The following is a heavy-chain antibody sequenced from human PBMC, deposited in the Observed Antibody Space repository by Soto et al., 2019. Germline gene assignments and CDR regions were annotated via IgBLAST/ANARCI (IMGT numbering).Heavy chain of an antibody. CDR1: GYTFTRYT. CDR2: INPDNGNT. Sequence: QVQLVQSGAEVKKPGASVKISCKASGYTFTRYTMNWVRQAPGQRLEWMGWINPDNGNTKSSQKFQDRVIITSDTSASTAYMDLSGLRSEDTAVYYCARGIATGQLDPWGQGTLVTVSS. CDR3: ARGIATGQLDP. V-gene: IGHV1-3*01. J-gene: IGHJ5*02. D-gene: IGHD2-15*01.